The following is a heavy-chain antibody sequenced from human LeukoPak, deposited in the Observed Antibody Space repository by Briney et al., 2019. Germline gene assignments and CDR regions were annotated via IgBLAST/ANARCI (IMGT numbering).Heavy chain of an antibody. V-gene: IGHV3-48*01. CDR3: ARDFAREFTIDY. J-gene: IGHJ4*02. Sequence: GGSLRLSCAASGFTFSSYAMSWVRQPPGKGLQWVSYISSSSNIIYYADSVKGRFTISRDNAKNSLFLQMNSLRAEDTAVYYCARDFAREFTIDYWGQGTLVTVSS. CDR2: ISSSSNII. D-gene: IGHD3-10*01. CDR1: GFTFSSYA.